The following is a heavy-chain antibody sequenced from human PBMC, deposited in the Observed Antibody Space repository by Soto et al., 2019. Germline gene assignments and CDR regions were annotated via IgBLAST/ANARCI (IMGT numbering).Heavy chain of an antibody. V-gene: IGHV4-39*01. CDR1: GGSISSSSYY. J-gene: IGHJ4*02. Sequence: SETLSLTCTVSGGSISSSSYYWGWIRQPLGKGLEWIGSIYYSGSTYYNPSLKSRVTISVDTSKNQFSLKLSSVTAADTAVYYCATRGGHYGDYVYWGQGTLVTVSS. CDR2: IYYSGST. CDR3: ATRGGHYGDYVY. D-gene: IGHD4-17*01.